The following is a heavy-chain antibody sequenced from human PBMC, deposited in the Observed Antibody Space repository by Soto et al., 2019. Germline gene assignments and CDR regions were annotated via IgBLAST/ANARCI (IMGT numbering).Heavy chain of an antibody. J-gene: IGHJ3*02. D-gene: IGHD6-13*01. CDR2: IKKDGSKI. Sequence: EVQLVESGGDLVQPGGSLRLSCAASVFSFGSSWMTWVRQAPGKGLEWVANIKKDGSKINYLDSVRGRLNVSRDNAKNSLYLEMNSLRAEDTASYYCARDVSPGSSSLYLDAFDIWGQGTMVTVAS. CDR3: ARDVSPGSSSLYLDAFDI. V-gene: IGHV3-7*05. CDR1: VFSFGSSW.